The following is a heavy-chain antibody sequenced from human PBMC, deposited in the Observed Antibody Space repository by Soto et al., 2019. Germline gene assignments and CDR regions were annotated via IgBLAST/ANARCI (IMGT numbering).Heavy chain of an antibody. CDR3: ARYGQAISYYYGMGV. D-gene: IGHD3-3*01. CDR2: IIPIFGTA. V-gene: IGHV1-69*01. J-gene: IGHJ6*02. CDR1: RGTISSYA. Sequence: QVQLVQPAAEVKKPGSSVMVSCTASRGTISSYAISWVRQAPGQGLEWMGGIIPIFGTANYAQKFQGRVTSTADESTSTAYSELTSLRSEDTAVYYCARYGQAISYYYGMGVWCQGNTVTVSS.